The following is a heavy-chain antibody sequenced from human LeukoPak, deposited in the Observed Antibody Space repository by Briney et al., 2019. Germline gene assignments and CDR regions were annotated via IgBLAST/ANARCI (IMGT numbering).Heavy chain of an antibody. J-gene: IGHJ4*02. Sequence: VASVKVSCKASGYIFTAYNLHWVRQAPGQGLEWMGLIDPNSGGTKYAQKFQDRVTMTRDTSISTAYMELTSLRSDDTALYYCARDPNRASDFNSANYLLDYWGQGTLVTVSS. CDR2: IDPNSGGT. CDR3: ARDPNRASDFNSANYLLDY. D-gene: IGHD2/OR15-2a*01. CDR1: GYIFTAYN. V-gene: IGHV1-2*02.